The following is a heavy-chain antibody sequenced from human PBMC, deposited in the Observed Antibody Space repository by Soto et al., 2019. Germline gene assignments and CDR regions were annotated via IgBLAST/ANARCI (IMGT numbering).Heavy chain of an antibody. CDR1: GDSITNNHW. D-gene: IGHD3-16*01. CDR3: VSKLGPYYYGLDV. J-gene: IGHJ6*02. V-gene: IGHV4-4*02. Sequence: SETLPLTCTVYGDSITNNHWWSWVRQPPGKGPELIGEIYHTGIANYNPSLESRVAFSVDKSKNQFSLSLTSVTAADTAVYYCVSKLGPYYYGLDVWGQGTTVTVSS. CDR2: IYHTGIA.